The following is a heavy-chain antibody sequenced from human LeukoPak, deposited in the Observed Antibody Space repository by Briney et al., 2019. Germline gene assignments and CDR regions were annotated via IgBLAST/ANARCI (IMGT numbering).Heavy chain of an antibody. Sequence: GGSLRLSCAASGFTFSSYGMHWVRQAPGKGLEWVAFIRYDGSNKYYADSVKGRFTISRDNSKNTLYLQMNSLRAEDTAVYYCAKTSRRGYSYGRELYYFDYWGQGTLVTVSS. V-gene: IGHV3-30*02. CDR2: IRYDGSNK. CDR1: GFTFSSYG. CDR3: AKTSRRGYSYGRELYYFDY. J-gene: IGHJ4*02. D-gene: IGHD5-18*01.